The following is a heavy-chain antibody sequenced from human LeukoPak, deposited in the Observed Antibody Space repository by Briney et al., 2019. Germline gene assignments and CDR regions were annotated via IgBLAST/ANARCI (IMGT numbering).Heavy chain of an antibody. CDR3: ARDSMIGAFDI. V-gene: IGHV4-59*01. CDR1: GRSISSYY. Sequence: SDTLSLTCTVFGRSISSYYWSWIRQPPGKGLEWIGYIYYSGSTTYNPSLKSRVNISVDTSKNQFSLELSSVTAADTAVYYCARDSMIGAFDIWGQGTMVTVSS. J-gene: IGHJ3*02. D-gene: IGHD3-22*01. CDR2: IYYSGST.